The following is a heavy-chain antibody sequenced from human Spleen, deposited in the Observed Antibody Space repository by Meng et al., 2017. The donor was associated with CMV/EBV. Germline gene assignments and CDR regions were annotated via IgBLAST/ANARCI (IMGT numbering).Heavy chain of an antibody. Sequence: KAYGYTLTSYGSRWVRQAPGQGREWMGWISAYNGNTNYAQKLQGRVTMTTDTSTSTVYMELRSLRSDDTAVYYCARDEGSSWFYFDYWGQGTLVTVSS. CDR2: ISAYNGNT. D-gene: IGHD6-13*01. J-gene: IGHJ4*01. CDR1: GYTLTSYG. CDR3: ARDEGSSWFYFDY. V-gene: IGHV1-18*01.